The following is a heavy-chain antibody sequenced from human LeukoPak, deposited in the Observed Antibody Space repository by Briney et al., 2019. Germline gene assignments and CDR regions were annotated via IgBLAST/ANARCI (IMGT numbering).Heavy chain of an antibody. D-gene: IGHD2-8*01. Sequence: SGTLSLTCGVSGGSITSTNWWSWVRQPPRQGLEWIGEVSLSGLTNHNPSLSSRIIMALDTSKNHLSLHLTSVTAADTAVYYCSRENGAFSPFGYWGQGYLVTVLS. V-gene: IGHV4-4*02. CDR3: SRENGAFSPFGY. J-gene: IGHJ4*02. CDR1: GGSITSTNW. CDR2: VSLSGLT.